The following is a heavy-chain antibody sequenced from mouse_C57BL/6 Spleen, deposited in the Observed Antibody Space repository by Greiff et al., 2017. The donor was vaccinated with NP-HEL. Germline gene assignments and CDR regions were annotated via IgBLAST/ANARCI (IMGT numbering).Heavy chain of an antibody. CDR3: ARGDGSVYFDV. CDR2: INPGSGGT. J-gene: IGHJ1*03. D-gene: IGHD1-1*01. Sequence: VQLQQSGAELVRPGTSVKVSCKASGYAFTNYLIEWVKQRPGQGLEWIGVINPGSGGTNYNEKFKGKATLTADKSSSTAYMQLSSLTSEDSAVYFCARGDGSVYFDVGGTGTTVTVSS. CDR1: GYAFTNYL. V-gene: IGHV1-54*01.